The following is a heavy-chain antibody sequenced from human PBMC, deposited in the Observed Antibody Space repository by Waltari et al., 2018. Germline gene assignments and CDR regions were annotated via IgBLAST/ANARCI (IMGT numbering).Heavy chain of an antibody. D-gene: IGHD3-22*01. CDR3: ARVGPYAGSGYYYGPWEY. Sequence: QVQLHESGPGLVKPSETLSLTCDVSGYSISSGFYWGWFRQPPGKGLEWIGSIDLDGKTHFSPSLQSRVTISVDTSKNQFSLKLKSVTAADTAVYYCARVGPYAGSGYYYGPWEYWGQGTLVAVSS. CDR2: IDLDGKT. J-gene: IGHJ4*02. V-gene: IGHV4-38-2*01. CDR1: GYSISSGFY.